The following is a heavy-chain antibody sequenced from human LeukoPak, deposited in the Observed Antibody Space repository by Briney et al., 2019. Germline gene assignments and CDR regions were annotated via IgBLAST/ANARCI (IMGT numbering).Heavy chain of an antibody. CDR1: GFTFTTAW. Sequence: GGSLGLSCAASGFTFTTAWMNWVRQAPGKGLEWVGRVKSIGSGGTADYSAPVKGRFTISRDDSKHTWYLQMNSLSTEDTAVYYCTVVLTGTPVEPIIDFWGQGTLVTVSS. CDR3: TVVLTGTPVEPIIDF. D-gene: IGHD1-14*01. V-gene: IGHV3-15*01. CDR2: VKSIGSGGTA. J-gene: IGHJ4*02.